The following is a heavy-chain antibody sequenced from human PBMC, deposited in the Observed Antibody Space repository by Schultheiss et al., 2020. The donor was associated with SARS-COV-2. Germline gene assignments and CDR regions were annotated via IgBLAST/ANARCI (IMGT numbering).Heavy chain of an antibody. CDR1: GYTFTSYG. CDR3: ARTGTAADPNWFDP. V-gene: IGHV1-18*01. D-gene: IGHD6-13*01. Sequence: ASVKVSCKASGYTFTSYGISWVRQAPGQGLEWMGWISAYNGNTNYAQKFQGRVTMTEDTSISTAYMELSRLRSDDTAVYYCARTGTAADPNWFDPWGQGTLVTVSS. J-gene: IGHJ5*02. CDR2: ISAYNGNT.